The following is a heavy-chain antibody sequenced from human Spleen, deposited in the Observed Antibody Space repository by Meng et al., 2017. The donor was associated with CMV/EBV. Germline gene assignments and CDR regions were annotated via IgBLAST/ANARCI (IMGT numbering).Heavy chain of an antibody. V-gene: IGHV1-46*01. CDR1: GYTFTSYY. Sequence: QVQLVQSGAEVKKPGASVKVSCKASGYTFTSYYMHWGRQAPGQGLEWMGIINPSGGSTSYAQKFQGRVTMTRDTSTSTVYMELSSLRSEDTAVYYCARGMITFGGVRGDDYWGQGTLVTASS. J-gene: IGHJ4*02. D-gene: IGHD3-16*01. CDR2: INPSGGST. CDR3: ARGMITFGGVRGDDY.